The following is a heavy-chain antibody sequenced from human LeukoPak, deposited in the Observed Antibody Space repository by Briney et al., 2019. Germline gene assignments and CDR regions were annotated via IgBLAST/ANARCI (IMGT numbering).Heavy chain of an antibody. CDR1: GYTFTGYY. CDR3: ARLKTLRGGYYFDY. J-gene: IGHJ4*02. D-gene: IGHD3-16*01. V-gene: IGHV1-2*02. CDR2: INPNSGGT. Sequence: ASVKVSCKASGYTFTGYYMHWVQQAPGQGLEWMGWINPNSGGTNYAQKFQGRVTMTRDTSISTAYMELSRLRSDDTAVYYCARLKTLRGGYYFDYWGQGTLVTVSS.